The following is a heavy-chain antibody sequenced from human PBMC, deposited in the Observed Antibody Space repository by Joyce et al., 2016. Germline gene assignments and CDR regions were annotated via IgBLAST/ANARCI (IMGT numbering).Heavy chain of an antibody. V-gene: IGHV2-5*02. CDR1: GFSLSTRGVG. CDR2: IYWDDDK. D-gene: IGHD5-12*01. J-gene: IGHJ4*02. CDR3: AHRPNSGYDPSAFDF. Sequence: QITLKESGPTLVNPTQTLTLTCAFSGFSLSTRGVGVGWIRQPPGKALEWLALIYWDDDKRYSPSLKSRLTITKDTSRNQVVLTMTNMDPVDTATYYCAHRPNSGYDPSAFDFWGQGTLVTVSS.